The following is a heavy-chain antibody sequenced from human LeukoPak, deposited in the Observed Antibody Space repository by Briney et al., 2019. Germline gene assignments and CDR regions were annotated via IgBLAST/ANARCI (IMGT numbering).Heavy chain of an antibody. CDR1: GGSFNSYV. V-gene: IGHV1-69*04. Sequence: ASVTVSCKASGGSFNSYVITWVRPAPGQGLEWMGRIIPILDVANFAQKFQGRVTITADKSTNTAHMELSSLRSEDTAVYYCTREGVYSPDPSSYHRDAFDIWGQGTVVTVSS. CDR2: IIPILDVA. CDR3: TREGVYSPDPSSYHRDAFDI. D-gene: IGHD3-16*02. J-gene: IGHJ3*02.